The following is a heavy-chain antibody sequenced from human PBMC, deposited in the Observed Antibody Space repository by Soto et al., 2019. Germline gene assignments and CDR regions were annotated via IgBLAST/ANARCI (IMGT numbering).Heavy chain of an antibody. CDR3: ARHAVHSSGFTDY. Sequence: QLQLQESGPGLVEPSETLSLPCTVYCGSISSSIYYWGWLRQPPGQGLEWIGSIYYSGSTYYTPSLKRRVTISVDTSQNQFSLKLSSVTAADSAVYYCARHAVHSSGFTDYWGQGTLVTVSS. D-gene: IGHD6-19*01. CDR1: CGSISSSIYY. CDR2: IYYSGST. V-gene: IGHV4-39*01. J-gene: IGHJ4*02.